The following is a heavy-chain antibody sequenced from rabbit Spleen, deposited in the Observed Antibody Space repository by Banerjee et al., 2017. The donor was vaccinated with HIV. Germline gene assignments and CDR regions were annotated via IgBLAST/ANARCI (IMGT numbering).Heavy chain of an antibody. CDR3: ARDTGSSFSSYGMDL. J-gene: IGHJ6*01. CDR1: GFSFSNRYY. D-gene: IGHD8-1*01. V-gene: IGHV1S40*01. Sequence: QSLEESGGDLVKPGASLTLTCTASGFSFSNRYYICWVRQAPGKGLEWIACIYAGSSGGTYYASWAKGRFTISKSSSTTVTLQMTSLTVADTATYFCARDTGSSFSSYGMDLWGQGTLVTVS. CDR2: IYAGSSGGT.